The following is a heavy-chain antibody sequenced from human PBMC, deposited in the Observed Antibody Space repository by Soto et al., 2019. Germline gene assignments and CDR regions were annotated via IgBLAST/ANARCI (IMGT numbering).Heavy chain of an antibody. CDR3: ARVVLTITRGAFAA. V-gene: IGHV4-4*02. Sequence: QVQLQESGPGLVKPSGTLSLTCAVSGGSISSSNWWTWVRQSPGKGLEYIGEISHSGTSNSTPSHNSRVTLSVDKSKNHFSLTLTSVTAADKAVYYCARVVLTITRGAFAAWGQGTLVIVSS. J-gene: IGHJ3*01. CDR1: GGSISSSNW. CDR2: ISHSGTS. D-gene: IGHD3-9*01.